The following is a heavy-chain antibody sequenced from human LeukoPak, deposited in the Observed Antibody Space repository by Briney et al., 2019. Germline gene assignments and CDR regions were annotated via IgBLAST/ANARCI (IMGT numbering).Heavy chain of an antibody. V-gene: IGHV3-30*18. Sequence: GGSLRLSCAASGFTFSSYGMHWVRQAPGKGLEWVAVISYDGSNKYYADSVEGRFTISRDNSKNTLYLQMNSLRAEDTAVYYCAKDGVDIVVVTAITTGYYYMDVWGKGTTVTVSS. CDR1: GFTFSSYG. CDR2: ISYDGSNK. CDR3: AKDGVDIVVVTAITTGYYYMDV. J-gene: IGHJ6*03. D-gene: IGHD2-21*02.